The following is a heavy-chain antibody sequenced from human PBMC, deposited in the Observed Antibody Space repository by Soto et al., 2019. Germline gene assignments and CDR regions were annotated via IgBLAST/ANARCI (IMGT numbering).Heavy chain of an antibody. CDR1: GFTFRSYW. CDR2: IKQDGNER. D-gene: IGHD3-16*02. V-gene: IGHV3-7*05. CDR3: ARDGPLSSPTSGWFDP. J-gene: IGHJ5*02. Sequence: EEQVVESGGGLVQPGGSLRLSCVASGFTFRSYWMSWVRQAPGKGLEWVANIKQDGNERHYMDSVKGRFTISRDNAKNSLDLVMNSRKTEDTAVYYCARDGPLSSPTSGWFDPWGQGTLVIVSS.